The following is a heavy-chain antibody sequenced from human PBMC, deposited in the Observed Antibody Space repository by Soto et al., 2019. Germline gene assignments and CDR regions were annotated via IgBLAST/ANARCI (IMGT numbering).Heavy chain of an antibody. Sequence: SQTLSLTCSVSGDSVSSNSAAWNWVRQSPSRGLEWLGRTKYRSKWYNAYATSVKSRIIINADTSKNQFSLQLNSVTPEDTAVYYCAREGSSTWTYYFGFWGQGILVTVSS. CDR1: GDSVSSNSAA. CDR2: TKYRSKWYN. D-gene: IGHD6-13*01. J-gene: IGHJ4*02. V-gene: IGHV6-1*01. CDR3: AREGSSTWTYYFGF.